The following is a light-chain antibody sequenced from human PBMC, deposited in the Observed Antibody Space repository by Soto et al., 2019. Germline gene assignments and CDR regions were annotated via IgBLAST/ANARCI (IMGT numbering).Light chain of an antibody. V-gene: IGKV3-15*01. CDR2: AAS. CDR1: QSVSSD. J-gene: IGKJ4*01. CDR3: QQYNDSPPLT. Sequence: EIVMTQSPATLSVSPGERATLSCRASQSVSSDLAWYQQKPGQAPRLLIYAASTRATDVPARFSGSGSGTEFTLTISSLQSEDFAVYYCQQYNDSPPLTFGGGTKVEI.